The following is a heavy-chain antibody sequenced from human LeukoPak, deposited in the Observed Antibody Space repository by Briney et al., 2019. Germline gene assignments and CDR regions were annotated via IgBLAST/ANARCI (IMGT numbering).Heavy chain of an antibody. V-gene: IGHV4-59*12. J-gene: IGHJ5*02. D-gene: IGHD6-13*01. CDR1: SGSINGYF. CDR2: IYYSGTT. CDR3: ARVQLAAAGDWSSYKWFDP. Sequence: SETLSLTCTVTSGSINGYFWSWIRQPPGKGLEWIGYIYYSGTTFYNPSLKSRVTMSADTSKNQFSLKVTSVTAADTAVYYCARVQLAAAGDWSSYKWFDPWGQGTLVTVSS.